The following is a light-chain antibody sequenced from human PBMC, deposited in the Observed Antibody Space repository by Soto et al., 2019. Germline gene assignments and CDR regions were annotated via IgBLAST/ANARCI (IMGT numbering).Light chain of an antibody. CDR3: SSYAGSSKV. Sequence: QSVLTQPPSASGTPGQRVTISCSGSSSNIGSNTVNWYQQLPGTAPKLLIYSNNQRPSGVPDRFSGSKSGNTASLTVSGLQAEDEADYYCSSYAGSSKVFGTGTKVTVL. V-gene: IGLV1-44*01. CDR2: SNN. J-gene: IGLJ1*01. CDR1: SSNIGSNT.